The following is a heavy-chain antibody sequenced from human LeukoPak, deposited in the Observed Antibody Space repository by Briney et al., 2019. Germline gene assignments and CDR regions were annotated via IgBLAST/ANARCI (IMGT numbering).Heavy chain of an antibody. V-gene: IGHV6-1*01. CDR3: ARDSGNSGYDYSYYYGMDV. CDR1: GDSVSSNSAA. Sequence: SQTLSLTCALSGDSVSSNSAAWNWIRQSPSRGLEWLGRTYYRSKWYNDYAVSVKSRITINPDTSKNQFSLQLNSVTPEDTAVYYCARDSGNSGYDYSYYYGMDVWGQGTMVTVSS. J-gene: IGHJ6*02. CDR2: TYYRSKWYN. D-gene: IGHD5-12*01.